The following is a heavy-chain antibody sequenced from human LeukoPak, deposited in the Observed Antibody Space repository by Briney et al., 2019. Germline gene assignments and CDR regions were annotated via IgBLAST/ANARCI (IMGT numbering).Heavy chain of an antibody. V-gene: IGHV4-39*07. CDR3: ARSAFDSSGYHVVPFDY. CDR2: IYYSGST. J-gene: IGHJ4*02. Sequence: PSETLSLTCTVPGGSISSSNYYWGWIRQPPGKGLECILSIYYSGSTYYNPSLKSRVTISVDTSKNQFYLKLSSVTAADTAVYYCARSAFDSSGYHVVPFDYWGQGTLVTVSS. D-gene: IGHD3-22*01. CDR1: GGSISSSNYY.